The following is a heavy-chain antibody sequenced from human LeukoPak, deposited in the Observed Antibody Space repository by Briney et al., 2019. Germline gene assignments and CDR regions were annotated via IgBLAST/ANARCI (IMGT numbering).Heavy chain of an antibody. CDR3: AKSIVVVVAATDY. CDR1: GFTFSSYA. CDR2: ISGSGGST. J-gene: IGHJ4*02. Sequence: GGSLRLSCAASGFTFSSYAMSWVRQAPGKGLEWVSAISGSGGSTYYADSVKGRSTISRDNSKNTLYLQMNSLRAEDTAVYYCAKSIVVVVAATDYWGQGTLVTVSS. D-gene: IGHD2-15*01. V-gene: IGHV3-23*01.